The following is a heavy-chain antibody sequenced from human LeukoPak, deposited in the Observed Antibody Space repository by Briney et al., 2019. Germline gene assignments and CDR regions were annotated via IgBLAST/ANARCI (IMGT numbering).Heavy chain of an antibody. V-gene: IGHV4-59*03. D-gene: IGHD3-22*01. J-gene: IGHJ4*02. CDR3: ARRRADRSYYFDY. Sequence: SSETLSLTCTVSGGSISSYYWSWIRQPPGKGLEWIGYIYYSGSTDYNPSLKSRVTISVDTSKNQFSLRLTSVTAADTAVYYCARRRADRSYYFDYWGQGTLVTVSS. CDR2: IYYSGST. CDR1: GGSISSYY.